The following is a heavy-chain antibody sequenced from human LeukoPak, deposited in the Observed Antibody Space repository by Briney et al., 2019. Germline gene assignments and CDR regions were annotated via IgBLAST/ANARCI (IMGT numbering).Heavy chain of an antibody. V-gene: IGHV4-59*05. Sequence: SETLSLTCTVSGGSISSYYWSWIRQPPGKGLEWIGSIYYSGSTYYNPSLKSRVTISVDTSKNQFSLKLSSVTAADTAVYYCARLGTVAGTGNDYWGQGTLVTVSS. J-gene: IGHJ4*02. CDR1: GGSISSYY. CDR2: IYYSGST. CDR3: ARLGTVAGTGNDY. D-gene: IGHD6-19*01.